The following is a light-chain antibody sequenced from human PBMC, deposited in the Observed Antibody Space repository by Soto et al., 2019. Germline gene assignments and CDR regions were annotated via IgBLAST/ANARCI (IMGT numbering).Light chain of an antibody. CDR1: SSDVGGYNY. V-gene: IGLV2-8*01. CDR3: SSYGGSNTVV. CDR2: EVS. J-gene: IGLJ2*01. Sequence: QSALTQPPSASGSPGQSVTISCTGSSSDVGGYNYVSGYQQHPGKAPKLMIYEVSKRPSGVPHRLSGSKSGNTASLTVSGLQAEDEANYYCSSYGGSNTVVFGGGTKLTVL.